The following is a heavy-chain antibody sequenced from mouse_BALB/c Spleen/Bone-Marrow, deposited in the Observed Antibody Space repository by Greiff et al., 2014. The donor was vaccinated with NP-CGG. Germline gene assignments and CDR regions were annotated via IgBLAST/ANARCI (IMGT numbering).Heavy chain of an antibody. V-gene: IGHV1-37*01. Sequence: DVQLQESGPELVKPGASMKISCKASGYSFTGYTMNWVKQSHGENLEWIGLINPYNGGTIYNQKFKGKATLTVDKSSSTAYMELLSLTSEDSAVYYCARRTMITAMDYWGQGTSVTVSS. J-gene: IGHJ4*01. D-gene: IGHD2-4*01. CDR2: INPYNGGT. CDR3: ARRTMITAMDY. CDR1: GYSFTGYT.